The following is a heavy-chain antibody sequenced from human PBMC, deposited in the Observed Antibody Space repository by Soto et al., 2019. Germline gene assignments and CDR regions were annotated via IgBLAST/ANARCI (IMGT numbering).Heavy chain of an antibody. CDR2: IYYSGTT. J-gene: IGHJ4*02. Sequence: ASETLSLTCTVSGDSIRSGSYHWAWIRHSPGKGLEWIASIYYSGTTYYNPSLKSRVTISVDSSRNQLSVNLGSVTAADTAAYFCVRHVGDRLWYFDYWGQGTPVTVSS. CDR1: GDSIRSGSYH. V-gene: IGHV4-39*01. CDR3: VRHVGDRLWYFDY. D-gene: IGHD2-21*01.